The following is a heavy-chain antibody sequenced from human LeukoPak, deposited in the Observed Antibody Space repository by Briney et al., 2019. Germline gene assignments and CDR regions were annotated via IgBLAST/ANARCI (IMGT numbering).Heavy chain of an antibody. J-gene: IGHJ4*02. V-gene: IGHV4-38-2*01. Sequence: SETLSLTCAVSGYSISSGYYWGWIRQPPGKGLEWIGSIYHSGSTYYNPSLKSRVTISVDTSKNQFSLKLSSMTAADTAVYYCARLLGVEVPAAIGYWGQGTLVTVSS. D-gene: IGHD2-2*01. CDR2: IYHSGST. CDR3: ARLLGVEVPAAIGY. CDR1: GYSISSGYY.